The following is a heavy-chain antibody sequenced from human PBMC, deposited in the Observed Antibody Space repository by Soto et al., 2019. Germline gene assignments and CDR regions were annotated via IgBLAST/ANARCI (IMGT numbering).Heavy chain of an antibody. CDR2: ISGSDGGT. CDR1: GFTFSSYA. V-gene: IGHV3-23*01. CDR3: AADLPDWGAYAFDD. J-gene: IGHJ4*02. D-gene: IGHD3-16*01. Sequence: PGGSLRLSCAASGFTFSSYAMSWVRQAPGKGLEWVSTISGSDGGTYYADSVKGRFTISRDNSKNTQYLQMNSLRAEDTAVYFCAADLPDWGAYAFDDWGQGNRVTVSS.